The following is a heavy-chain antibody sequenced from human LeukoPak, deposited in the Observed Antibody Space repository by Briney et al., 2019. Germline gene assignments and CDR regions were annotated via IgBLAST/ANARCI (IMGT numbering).Heavy chain of an antibody. CDR3: ARGVEYSGRWYRFDP. CDR1: GGSVGRESSA. CDR2: TYYRSKWYN. J-gene: IGHJ5*02. V-gene: IGHV6-1*01. D-gene: IGHD6-13*01. Sequence: LSVRCFVAGGSVGRESSAWRWMSQSPSRGLEWLGRTYYRSKWYNDYAVSVKSRITINPDTSKNQFSLQLNSVTPEDTAVYYCARGVEYSGRWYRFDPWGQGTLVTVSS.